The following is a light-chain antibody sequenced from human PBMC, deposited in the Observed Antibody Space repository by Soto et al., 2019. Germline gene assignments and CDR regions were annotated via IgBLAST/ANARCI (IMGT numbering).Light chain of an antibody. Sequence: EIVLSQSPGTLSLSPGERATLSCRASQSVSSYSLAWYQKKPGQAPRLLIYGASTRATDIPARFSGSGSGTEFTLTISSLQPDDFATYYCQQYNSYPYTFGQGTRLEIK. J-gene: IGKJ5*01. V-gene: IGKV3-20*01. CDR3: QQYNSYPYT. CDR2: GAS. CDR1: QSVSSYS.